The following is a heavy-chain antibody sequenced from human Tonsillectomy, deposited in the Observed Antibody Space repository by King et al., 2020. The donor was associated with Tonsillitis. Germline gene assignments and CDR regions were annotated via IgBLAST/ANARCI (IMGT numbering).Heavy chain of an antibody. D-gene: IGHD3-22*01. J-gene: IGHJ3*02. Sequence: QLVQSGAEVKKPGASLKISCKGSRYTFTSHWIGWVRQMPGKGLEWMGIIYPGDSDTRYSPSFQGQVTISADKSISTAYLQWSSLKASDTAMYYCARRPSYDSNAYYDAFDIWGQGTMVTVSS. CDR3: ARRPSYDSNAYYDAFDI. V-gene: IGHV5-51*03. CDR1: RYTFTSHW. CDR2: IYPGDSDT.